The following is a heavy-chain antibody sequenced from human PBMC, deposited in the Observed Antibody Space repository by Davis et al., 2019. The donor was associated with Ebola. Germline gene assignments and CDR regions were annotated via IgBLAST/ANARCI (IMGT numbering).Heavy chain of an antibody. CDR3: AREDIVVVPAAIKVYYYYGMDV. CDR1: GFTFSSYS. D-gene: IGHD2-2*02. V-gene: IGHV3-21*01. J-gene: IGHJ6*02. CDR2: ISSSGSYI. Sequence: GESLKISCAASGFTFSSYSMNWVRQAPGKGLEWVSSISSSGSYIYYADSVKGRFTISRDNAKNSLYLQMNSPRAEDTAVYYCAREDIVVVPAAIKVYYYYGMDVWGQGTTVTVSS.